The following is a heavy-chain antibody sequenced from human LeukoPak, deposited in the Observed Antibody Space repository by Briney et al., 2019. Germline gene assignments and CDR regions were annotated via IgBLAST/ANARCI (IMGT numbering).Heavy chain of an antibody. Sequence: SETLSLTCTVSGGSISSYYWSWIRQPPGKGLEWIGYIYYSGSTNYNPSLKSRVTISVDTSKNQSSLKLGSVTAADTAVYYCARDLQLASYYYGMDVWGQGTTVTVSS. D-gene: IGHD1-1*01. J-gene: IGHJ6*02. V-gene: IGHV4-59*01. CDR3: ARDLQLASYYYGMDV. CDR1: GGSISSYY. CDR2: IYYSGST.